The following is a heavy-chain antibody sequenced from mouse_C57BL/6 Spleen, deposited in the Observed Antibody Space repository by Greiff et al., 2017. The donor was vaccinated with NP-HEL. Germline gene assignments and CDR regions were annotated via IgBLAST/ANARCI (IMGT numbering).Heavy chain of an antibody. CDR1: GYAFSSSW. Sequence: VQLQQSGPELVKPGASVKISCKASGYAFSSSWMNWVKQRPGKGLEWIGRIYPGDGDTNYNGKFKGKATLTADKSSSTAYMQLSSLTSEDSAVYCCARAIYYYGSSYEGYAMDYWGQGTSVTVSS. V-gene: IGHV1-82*01. CDR2: IYPGDGDT. CDR3: ARAIYYYGSSYEGYAMDY. D-gene: IGHD1-1*01. J-gene: IGHJ4*01.